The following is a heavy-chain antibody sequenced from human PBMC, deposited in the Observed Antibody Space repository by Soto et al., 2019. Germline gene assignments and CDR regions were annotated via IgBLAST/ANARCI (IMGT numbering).Heavy chain of an antibody. CDR2: IYYSGST. D-gene: IGHD5-12*01. CDR3: ARGVATIGP. V-gene: IGHV4-59*01. CDR1: DGSSSNFY. Sequence: LSDTCSVADGSSSNFYWIWIRQPPGKGLEWIGYIYYSGSTNYSPSLKSRVTISVDTPKNQFSLKLTSVTAADTAVYYCARGVATIGPWGQGTLVTVSS. J-gene: IGHJ5*02.